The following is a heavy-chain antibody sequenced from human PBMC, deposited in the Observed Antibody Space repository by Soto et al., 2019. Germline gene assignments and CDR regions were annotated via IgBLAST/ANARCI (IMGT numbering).Heavy chain of an antibody. CDR2: IYYSGST. J-gene: IGHJ6*02. CDR1: GGSISSYY. CDR3: ARGTSSGYSSHYYYYYGMDV. Sequence: TSETLSLTCTVSGGSISSYYWSWIRQPPGKGLEWIGYIYYSGSTNYNPSLKSRVTISVDTSKNQFSLKLSSVTAADTAVYYCARGTSSGYSSHYYYYYGMDVWGQGTTVTVSS. V-gene: IGHV4-59*01. D-gene: IGHD3-22*01.